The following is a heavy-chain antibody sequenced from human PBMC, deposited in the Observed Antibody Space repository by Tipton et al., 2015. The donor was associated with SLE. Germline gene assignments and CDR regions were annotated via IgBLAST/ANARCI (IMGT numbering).Heavy chain of an antibody. CDR2: ISSSSSYT. V-gene: IGHV3-48*03. CDR3: ARVKASPELEIGDYYYYYGMDV. CDR1: GFTFSSYE. Sequence: SLRLSCAASGFTFSSYEMNWVRQAPGKGLEWVSYISSSSSYTNYADPVKGRFTISRDNAKNSLYLQMNSLRAEDTAVYYCARVKASPELEIGDYYYYYGMDVWGQGTTVTVSS. D-gene: IGHD1-1*01. J-gene: IGHJ6*02.